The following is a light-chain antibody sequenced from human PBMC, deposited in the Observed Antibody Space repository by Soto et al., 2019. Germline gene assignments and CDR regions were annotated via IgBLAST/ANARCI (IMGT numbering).Light chain of an antibody. V-gene: IGKV3-11*02. CDR3: QQRSVWPPLN. CDR2: DAS. J-gene: IGKJ4*01. Sequence: VLTQSPDTLSLSPGERATLSCRATETVGRNLAWFQQKPGQTPRLLIYDASTRVTGIPARFRGSGYGRDFTLTISSLEPEAFAVYYCQQRSVWPPLNCGGGTKVEIK. CDR1: ETVGRN.